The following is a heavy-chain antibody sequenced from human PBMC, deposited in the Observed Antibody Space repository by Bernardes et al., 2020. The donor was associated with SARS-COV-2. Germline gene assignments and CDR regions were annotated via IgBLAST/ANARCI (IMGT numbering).Heavy chain of an antibody. J-gene: IGHJ6*02. Sequence: GASLKTSRKASGYSLTSFWIDWVRPMPGKGLEWMGMIYPGDSDTRYSPSFQGQVTISADKSISTAYLQWSSLKASDTAIYYCARGPTLTGGPTAWTAYGMDLWGQGTTVTVSS. V-gene: IGHV5-51*01. CDR2: IYPGDSDT. D-gene: IGHD3-16*01. CDR1: GYSLTSFW. CDR3: ARGPTLTGGPTAWTAYGMDL.